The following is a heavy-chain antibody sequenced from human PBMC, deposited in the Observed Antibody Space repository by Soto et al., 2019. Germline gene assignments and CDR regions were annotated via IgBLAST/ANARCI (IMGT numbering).Heavy chain of an antibody. CDR2: INHSGST. CDR3: ARGPSSHGDYGYYYFDY. Sequence: PSETLSLTCAVYGGSFSGYYWSWIRQPPGKGLEWIGEINHSGSTNYNPSLKSRVTISVDTSKNQFSLKLSSVTAADTAVYYCARGPSSHGDYGYYYFDYWGQGTLVTVSS. J-gene: IGHJ4*02. CDR1: GGSFSGYY. V-gene: IGHV4-34*01. D-gene: IGHD4-17*01.